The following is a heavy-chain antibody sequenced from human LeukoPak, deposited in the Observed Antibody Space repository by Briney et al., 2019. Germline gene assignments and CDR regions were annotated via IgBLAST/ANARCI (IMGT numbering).Heavy chain of an antibody. Sequence: GASVKVSCKASGYTFTDYYIQWVQQAPGQGLEWVGWILPRSGDTYYAQRFHGRVAMTTDTSINTAYMELSRLKPDDTGVYFCARPPRDLVSAAPFPSWGQGTLVTVSS. J-gene: IGHJ1*01. D-gene: IGHD2-2*01. CDR2: ILPRSGDT. CDR1: GYTFTDYY. CDR3: ARPPRDLVSAAPFPS. V-gene: IGHV1-2*02.